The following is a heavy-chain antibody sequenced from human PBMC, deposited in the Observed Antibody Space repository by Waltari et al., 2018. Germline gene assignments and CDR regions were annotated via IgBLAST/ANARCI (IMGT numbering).Heavy chain of an antibody. J-gene: IGHJ5*02. CDR1: GRSLSGFY. D-gene: IGHD2-21*02. CDR3: ARGGGGDWEWFDP. Sequence: QVQLKESGPSLLKPSETLPLICTVSGRSLSGFYWSWVRQPPGKGLDWIGYIYYTGSTNFNPSLKSRVTMSVDTSKNQFSLKLSSVTAADTAFYYCARGGGGDWEWFDPWGQGTLVTVSS. V-gene: IGHV4-59*01. CDR2: IYYTGST.